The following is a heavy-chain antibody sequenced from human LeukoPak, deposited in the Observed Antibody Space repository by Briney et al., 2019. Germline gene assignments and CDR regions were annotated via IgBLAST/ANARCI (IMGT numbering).Heavy chain of an antibody. D-gene: IGHD6-13*01. CDR3: ARDLAAAGEDY. CDR1: GFTVSSNY. CDR2: ISSSSSYI. Sequence: PGGSLRLSCAASGFTVSSNYMSWVRQAPGKGLEWVSSISSSSSYIYYADSVKGRFTISRDNAKNSLYLQMNSLRAEDTAVYYCARDLAAAGEDYWGQGTLVAVSS. J-gene: IGHJ4*02. V-gene: IGHV3-21*01.